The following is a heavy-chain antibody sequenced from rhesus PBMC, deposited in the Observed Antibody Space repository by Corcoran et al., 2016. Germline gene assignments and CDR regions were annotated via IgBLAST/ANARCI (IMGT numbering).Heavy chain of an antibody. CDR1: GGSISSSNW. J-gene: IGHJ4*01. CDR2: IYRDSEST. CDR3: ARFAAAGNDY. V-gene: IGHV4S12*01. Sequence: QVQLQESGPGLVKPSETLSLTCAVSGGSISSSNWWSWIRQPPGKGLEWIGGIYRDSESTNYTPSLKSRVTISKDTYKTQFSLKLSSVTAADTAVYYCARFAAAGNDYWGQGVLVTVSS. D-gene: IGHD6-25*01.